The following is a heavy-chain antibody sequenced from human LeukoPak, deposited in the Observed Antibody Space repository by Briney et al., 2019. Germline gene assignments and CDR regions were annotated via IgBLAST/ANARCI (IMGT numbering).Heavy chain of an antibody. CDR3: AKAGWELLRGYYFDY. D-gene: IGHD1-26*01. Sequence: PGGSLRLSCAASGFTFSSYAMSWVRQAPGKGLEWVSAISGSGGSTYYADSVKGRFTISRDNSKNTLYLQMNSLRAEDTAVYYCAKAGWELLRGYYFDYWGQGTLVTVSS. CDR2: ISGSGGST. V-gene: IGHV3-23*01. J-gene: IGHJ4*02. CDR1: GFTFSSYA.